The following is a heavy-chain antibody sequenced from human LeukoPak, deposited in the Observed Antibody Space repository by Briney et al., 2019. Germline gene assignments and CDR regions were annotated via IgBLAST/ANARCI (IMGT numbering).Heavy chain of an antibody. CDR1: GSIFTSYW. CDR2: IYPGDSDT. CDR3: ARLDGGNSYIDY. V-gene: IGHV5-51*01. Sequence: GASLQISSKGSGSIFTSYWIGCVRQLPGKGLEWMGIIYPGDSDTIYSPSFQGQVTISADKSIGHASLQWSSLKASDTAMYYCARLDGGNSYIDYWGQGTLVTVSS. D-gene: IGHD4-23*01. J-gene: IGHJ4*02.